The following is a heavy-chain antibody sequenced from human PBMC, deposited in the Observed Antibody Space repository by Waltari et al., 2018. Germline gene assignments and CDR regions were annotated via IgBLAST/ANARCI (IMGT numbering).Heavy chain of an antibody. CDR3: ARGVSSGYTAYWYFDL. CDR1: GGSISSGSYY. Sequence: QVQLQQWGAGLLKPSETLSLTCAVYGGSISSGSYYWSWLRQPAGKGLEWIGRIYTSGSTNHNPSLKSRVTISVDTSKNQVSLKLSSVTAADTAVYYCARGVSSGYTAYWYFDLWGRGTLVTVSS. D-gene: IGHD3-22*01. J-gene: IGHJ2*01. CDR2: IYTSGST. V-gene: IGHV4-61*02.